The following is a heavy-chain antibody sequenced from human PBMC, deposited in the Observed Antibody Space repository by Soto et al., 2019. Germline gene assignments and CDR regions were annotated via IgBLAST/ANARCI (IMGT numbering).Heavy chain of an antibody. D-gene: IGHD1-26*01. CDR2: IKEDGSGK. CDR1: GFRFSNYW. CDR3: ARHQVGHRVTDY. V-gene: IGHV3-7*01. Sequence: EVQLVESGGDLVQPGGSLRLSCAASGFRFSNYWMSWVRQAPGKGLEWVANIKEDGSGKNYVDSVKGRFTISRDNAKNSLYLQMNGLRAEDTALYYCARHQVGHRVTDYWGQGTLVTVSS. J-gene: IGHJ4*02.